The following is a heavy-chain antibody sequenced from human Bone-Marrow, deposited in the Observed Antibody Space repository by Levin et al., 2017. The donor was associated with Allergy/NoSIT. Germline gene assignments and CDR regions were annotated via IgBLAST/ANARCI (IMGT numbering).Heavy chain of an antibody. CDR2: VSYDGKNQ. Sequence: GASVKVSCVSSGFSFSDHGIHWVRQAPGKGLEWVSVVSYDGKNQFYAHSVKGRFTMSRDNSKNTVYLHLSSLRAEDTALYYCARAGGSHRHDFDSWGQGVLVTVS. CDR1: GFSFSDHG. D-gene: IGHD1-1*01. J-gene: IGHJ4*02. V-gene: IGHV3-30*03. CDR3: ARAGGSHRHDFDS.